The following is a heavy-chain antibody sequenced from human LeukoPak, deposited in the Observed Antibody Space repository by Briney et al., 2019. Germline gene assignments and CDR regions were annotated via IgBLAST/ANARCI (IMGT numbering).Heavy chain of an antibody. D-gene: IGHD2-15*01. CDR1: GDSVSSNSAA. J-gene: IGHJ6*03. V-gene: IGHV6-1*01. CDR3: ARGAASSRGAYYYYMDV. CDR2: TYYRSKWYN. Sequence: SQTLSLTCAISGDSVSSNSAAWNWIRQSPSRGLEWLGRTYYRSKWYNDYAVSVKSRITINPDTSKNQFSLQLNSVTPEDTAVYYCARGAASSRGAYYYYMDVWGKGTTVTVSS.